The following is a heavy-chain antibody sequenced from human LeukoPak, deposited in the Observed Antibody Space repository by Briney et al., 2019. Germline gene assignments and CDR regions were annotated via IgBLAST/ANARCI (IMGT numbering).Heavy chain of an antibody. Sequence: GASVKVSCKASGYTFTSYDINWVRQATGQGLEWMGWMNPNSGNTGYAQKFQGRATMTRNTSISTAYMELSSLRSEDTAVYYCARVLGSEEIRFLEWLSNPNHYYYYGMDVWGQGTTVTVSS. J-gene: IGHJ6*02. CDR3: ARVLGSEEIRFLEWLSNPNHYYYYGMDV. V-gene: IGHV1-8*01. CDR1: GYTFTSYD. D-gene: IGHD3-3*01. CDR2: MNPNSGNT.